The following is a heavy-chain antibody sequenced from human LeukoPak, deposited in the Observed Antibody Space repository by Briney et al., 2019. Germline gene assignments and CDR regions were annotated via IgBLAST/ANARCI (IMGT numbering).Heavy chain of an antibody. CDR3: AIEHYISGWYFHYEY. D-gene: IGHD6-19*01. CDR1: GFIFSNYW. J-gene: IGHJ4*02. CDR2: IKEDGSDK. V-gene: IGHV3-7*01. Sequence: GGSLRLSCAASGFIFSNYWMSWVRQAPGKGLEWVANIKEDGSDKYYADSVKGRFTISRDNAKNSLYLQVNSLRAEDTAVYYCAIEHYISGWYFHYEYWGQGTLVTVSS.